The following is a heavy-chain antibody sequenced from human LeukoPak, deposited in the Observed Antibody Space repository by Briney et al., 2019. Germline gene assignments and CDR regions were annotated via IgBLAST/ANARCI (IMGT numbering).Heavy chain of an antibody. CDR1: GFTFSSYA. CDR2: ISGSGGST. CDR3: AKDVAGPASYDSSGYYAEAFDI. J-gene: IGHJ3*02. V-gene: IGHV3-23*01. Sequence: PGGSLRLSCAASGFTFSSYAMSWVRQAPGKGLEWVSAISGSGGSTYYADSVKGRFTISRDNSKNTLYLQMNSLRAGDTAVYYCAKDVAGPASYDSSGYYAEAFDIWGQGTMVTVSS. D-gene: IGHD3-22*01.